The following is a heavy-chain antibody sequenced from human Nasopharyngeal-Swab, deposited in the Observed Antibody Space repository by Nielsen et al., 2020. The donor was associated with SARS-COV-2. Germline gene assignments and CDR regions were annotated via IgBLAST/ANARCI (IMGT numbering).Heavy chain of an antibody. CDR1: GYTFTGYY. Sequence: ASVKVSCKASGYTFTGYYMHWVRQAPGQGLEWMGWINPNSGGTNYAQKFQGRVTMTRDTSISTAYMELSRLRSDDTAVYYCARVPLPAYDFWSGYYTNSKEGFFDYWGQGTLATVSS. CDR3: ARVPLPAYDFWSGYYTNSKEGFFDY. CDR2: INPNSGGT. J-gene: IGHJ4*02. D-gene: IGHD3-3*01. V-gene: IGHV1-2*02.